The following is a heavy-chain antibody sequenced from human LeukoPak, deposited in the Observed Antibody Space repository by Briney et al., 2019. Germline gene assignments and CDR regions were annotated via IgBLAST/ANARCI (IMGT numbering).Heavy chain of an antibody. Sequence: SETLSLTCTVSGGSISNSNYYWGWIRQAPGKGLEWIGTIDYSGTSHYNPSLKSRVTMSVDTSKNQVSLSLSSMTAADTADYYGATPNSGRFYYLDYWGQGILVTVSS. CDR2: IDYSGTS. D-gene: IGHD1-26*01. J-gene: IGHJ4*02. CDR1: GGSISNSNYY. V-gene: IGHV4-39*01. CDR3: ATPNSGRFYYLDY.